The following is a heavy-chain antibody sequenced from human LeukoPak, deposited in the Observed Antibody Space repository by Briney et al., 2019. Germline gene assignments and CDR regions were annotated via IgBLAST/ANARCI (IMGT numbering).Heavy chain of an antibody. CDR2: INGGGGAT. V-gene: IGHV3-23*01. D-gene: IGHD3-10*01. J-gene: IGHJ4*02. CDR1: GFTFENYA. CDR3: AKANPTPRGVNFDY. Sequence: GGSLRLSCAGSGFTFENYAMSCVRQAPGKGLEWVSTINGGGGATYYADSVTGRFTIYSDTSQNTLYLQMNSPKIEDSAVYYCAKANPTPRGVNFDYWGQGSLVTVSS.